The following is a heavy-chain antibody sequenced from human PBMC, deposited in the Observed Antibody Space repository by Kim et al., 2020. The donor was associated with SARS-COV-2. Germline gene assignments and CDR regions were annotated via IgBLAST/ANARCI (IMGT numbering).Heavy chain of an antibody. V-gene: IGHV3-21*01. CDR2: ISSSSSYI. Sequence: GGSLRLSCAASGFTFSSYSMNWVRQAPGKGLEWVSSISSSSSYIYYADSVKGRFTISRDNAKNSLYLQMNSLRAEDTAVYYCARDRGYYSSSWYDDYYYGMDVWGQGTTVTVSS. D-gene: IGHD6-13*01. CDR1: GFTFSSYS. J-gene: IGHJ6*02. CDR3: ARDRGYYSSSWYDDYYYGMDV.